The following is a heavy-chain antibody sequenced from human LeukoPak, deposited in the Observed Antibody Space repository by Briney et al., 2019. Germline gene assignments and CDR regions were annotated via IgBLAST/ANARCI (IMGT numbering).Heavy chain of an antibody. CDR3: ARDSRPIFEWQQLGGDY. CDR2: ISGYNGKT. CDR1: GYTFTSYG. D-gene: IGHD6-13*01. J-gene: IGHJ4*02. Sequence: GASVKVSCKASGYTFTSYGISWVRQAPGQGLEWMGWISGYNGKTNYAQKLQGRVTMTTDTSTSTAYMELSRLRSDDTAVYYCARDSRPIFEWQQLGGDYWGQGTLVTVSS. V-gene: IGHV1-18*01.